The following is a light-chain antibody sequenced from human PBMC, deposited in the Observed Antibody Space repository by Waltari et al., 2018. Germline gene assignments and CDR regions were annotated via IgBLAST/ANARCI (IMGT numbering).Light chain of an antibody. CDR2: NNA. CDR1: RHHIRSNF. V-gene: IGLV1-44*01. Sequence: QSVFTQPPSASGTPGQTVISPCSGTRHHIRSNFVRWYQQLPGTAPKLLIDNNAQRPSGVPDRFSASKSGTSASLAISGLQSEDEAVYYCAAWDDSLNGYVFGTGTKVTV. CDR3: AAWDDSLNGYV. J-gene: IGLJ1*01.